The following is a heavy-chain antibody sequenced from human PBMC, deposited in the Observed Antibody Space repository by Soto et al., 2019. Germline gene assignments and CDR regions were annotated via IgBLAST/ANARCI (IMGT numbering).Heavy chain of an antibody. Sequence: EVQLVESGGGLVKPGGSLRLSCAASGFTFSNALMNWVRQAPGKGLEWVGRIKSKTDGGTTDYAAPVKGRFTISRDDSKNTLYLQMNSLKTEDTAVYYCTTDPNDSSGYYYYYYGMDVWGQGTTVTVSS. CDR2: IKSKTDGGTT. CDR1: GFTFSNAL. V-gene: IGHV3-15*07. D-gene: IGHD3-22*01. J-gene: IGHJ6*02. CDR3: TTDPNDSSGYYYYYYGMDV.